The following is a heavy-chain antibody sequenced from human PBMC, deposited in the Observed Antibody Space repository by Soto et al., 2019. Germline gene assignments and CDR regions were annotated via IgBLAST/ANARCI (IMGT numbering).Heavy chain of an antibody. D-gene: IGHD1-26*01. CDR3: ARGSRVKIPAATGRDYYYHGLDV. CDR2: INNNGNT. Sequence: SETLSLTCNVSGGSVSGYHWSWIRQPPGKGLEWIGYINNNGNTDYNPSLESRVTISVDTSRNQISLYLTSVTAADTAMYYCARGSRVKIPAATGRDYYYHGLDVWAQGTAVT. V-gene: IGHV4-59*02. J-gene: IGHJ6*02. CDR1: GGSVSGYH.